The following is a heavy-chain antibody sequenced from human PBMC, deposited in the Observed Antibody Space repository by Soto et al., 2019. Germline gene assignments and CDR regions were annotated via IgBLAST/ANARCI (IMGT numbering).Heavy chain of an antibody. V-gene: IGHV4-31*03. CDR2: IYYSGST. CDR1: GGSISSGGYY. CDR3: ARRPRGYSGYDLRYWYFDL. J-gene: IGHJ2*01. Sequence: QVQLQESGPGLVKPSQTLSLTCTVSGGSISSGGYYWSWIRQHPGKGLEWIGYIYYSGSTYYNPSLKSRVTISVDTSKNQFSLKLSSVTAADTAVYYCARRPRGYSGYDLRYWYFDLWGRGTLVTVSS. D-gene: IGHD5-12*01.